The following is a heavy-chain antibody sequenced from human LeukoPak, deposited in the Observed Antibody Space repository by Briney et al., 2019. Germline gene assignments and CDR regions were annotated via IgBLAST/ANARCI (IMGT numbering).Heavy chain of an antibody. CDR1: GFTFTDYY. CDR2: ISSSGTA. J-gene: IGHJ4*02. CDR3: AKDGGYSYGQYYFDY. Sequence: GGSLRLSCAASGFTFTDYYMAWIRQAPGKGLEWVSYISSSGTAYHADSVKGRFTIYRDNDKSSVHLQMNTLRAEDTAVYYCAKDGGYSYGQYYFDYWGQGTLVTVSS. V-gene: IGHV3-11*01. D-gene: IGHD5-18*01.